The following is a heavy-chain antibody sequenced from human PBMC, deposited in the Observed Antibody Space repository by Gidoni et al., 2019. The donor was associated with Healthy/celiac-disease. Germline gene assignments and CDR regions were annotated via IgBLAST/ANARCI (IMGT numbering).Heavy chain of an antibody. CDR2: ISWNNGDI. J-gene: IGHJ4*02. D-gene: IGHD3-3*01. V-gene: IGHV3-9*01. CDR1: GFTFADYA. Sequence: EVQLVESGGGLVQPGRSLRLSCAASGFTFADYAMHWVRQAPGKGPEWVSGISWNNGDIGYADSVKGRFTISRDDAKNSLSLQMNSLRVEDTALYYCAKDIYSTIFGMVAKFWGQGTLVIVSS. CDR3: AKDIYSTIFGMVAKF.